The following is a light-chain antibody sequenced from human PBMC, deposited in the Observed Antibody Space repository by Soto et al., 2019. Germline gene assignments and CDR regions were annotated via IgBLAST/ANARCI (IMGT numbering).Light chain of an antibody. CDR2: HAS. CDR3: QQYKYWPPLT. V-gene: IGKV3D-15*01. Sequence: EIVMTQSPATLSVSPGDRATLSCRASQSVNTYVAWYQQKPGQGPRLLMYHASTRLTGIPARFSGSGSGTEFTLTISSLQHEDYAVSYCQQYKYWPPLTFGGGTKVEIK. CDR1: QSVNTY. J-gene: IGKJ4*01.